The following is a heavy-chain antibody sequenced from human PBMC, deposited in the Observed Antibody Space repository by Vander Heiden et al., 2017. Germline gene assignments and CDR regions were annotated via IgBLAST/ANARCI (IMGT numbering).Heavy chain of an antibody. CDR3: ARDYWNDVFYYGMDV. D-gene: IGHD1-1*01. CDR2: IYYSGST. V-gene: IGHV4-31*03. CDR1: GGSLSSGGYY. Sequence: QVQLQESGPGLVKPSQTLSLTCTVSGGSLSSGGYYWSWIRQPPGKGLEWIGYIYYSGSTYYNTSLKSRVTISVDTSKNQFSLKLSSVTAADTAVYYCARDYWNDVFYYGMDVWGQGTTVTVSS. J-gene: IGHJ6*02.